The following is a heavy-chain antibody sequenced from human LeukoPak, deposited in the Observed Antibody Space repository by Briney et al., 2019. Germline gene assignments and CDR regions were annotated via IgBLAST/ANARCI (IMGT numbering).Heavy chain of an antibody. Sequence: SETLSLTCTVSGGSISSYYWSWIRQPPGKGLEWIGYIHYSGSTNYNPSLKSRVTISVDTSKNQFSLKLTSVTAADTALYYCARDSAYYYGSGSYPDLFDHWGQGTLVTVSS. V-gene: IGHV4-59*12. CDR2: IHYSGST. D-gene: IGHD3-10*01. J-gene: IGHJ5*02. CDR3: ARDSAYYYGSGSYPDLFDH. CDR1: GGSISSYY.